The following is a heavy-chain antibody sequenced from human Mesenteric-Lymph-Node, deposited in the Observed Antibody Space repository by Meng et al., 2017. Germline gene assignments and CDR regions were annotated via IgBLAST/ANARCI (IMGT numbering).Heavy chain of an antibody. V-gene: IGHV3-74*01. CDR2: INSDGSST. CDR1: GFTVSSNY. D-gene: IGHD2-21*01. J-gene: IGHJ3*02. Sequence: GESLKISCAASGFTVSSNYMSWVRQAPGKGLVWVSRINSDGSSTSFADSVKGRFTISRDNAKNTLYLQMNSLRAEDTAVYYCARESRPWGLRFDAFDIWGQGTMVTVSS. CDR3: ARESRPWGLRFDAFDI.